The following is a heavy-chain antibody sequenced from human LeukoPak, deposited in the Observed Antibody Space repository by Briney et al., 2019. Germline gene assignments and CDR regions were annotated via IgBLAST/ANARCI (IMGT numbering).Heavy chain of an antibody. CDR1: GFSLTTSGMC. V-gene: IGHV2-70*17. D-gene: IGHD3-10*01. CDR3: ARTRRIIMARGNYYYMDV. CDR2: IDRDEDK. Sequence: SGPALVKPTQTLTLTCTFSGFSLTTSGMCVSWVRQPPGKALEWLARIDRDEDKFYRTSLKTRLTISKDTSKNQVVLIMTNMDPVDTATYYCARTRRIIMARGNYYYMDVWGKGTMVTVSS. J-gene: IGHJ6*03.